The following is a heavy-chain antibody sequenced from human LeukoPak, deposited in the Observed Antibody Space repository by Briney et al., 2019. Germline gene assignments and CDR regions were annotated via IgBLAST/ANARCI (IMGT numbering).Heavy chain of an antibody. J-gene: IGHJ4*02. CDR2: MNPNSGNT. Sequence: SVNVSCKPSGYTLTSSDINWVRQAAGPGLEWMGWMNPNSGNTGYAQKLQGRVTMNRHTSISTAYMELSSLRSEDTAVYYCARAPRRGILTDYSCWGQGTPVTAS. D-gene: IGHD3-9*01. V-gene: IGHV1-8*01. CDR1: GYTLTSSD. CDR3: ARAPRRGILTDYSC.